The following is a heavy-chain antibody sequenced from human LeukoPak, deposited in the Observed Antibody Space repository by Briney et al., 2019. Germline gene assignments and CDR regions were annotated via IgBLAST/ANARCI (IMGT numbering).Heavy chain of an antibody. Sequence: GGSLRLSCATSGFIFSHHGMNWVRQAPGKGLEWVSGIRADAVTTYYADSVKGRFIISRDNSKNTLYLQMNSLRAEDTAVYYCAKDYGDYADWFDPWGQGTLVTVSS. CDR2: IRADAVTT. V-gene: IGHV3-23*01. CDR3: AKDYGDYADWFDP. J-gene: IGHJ5*02. CDR1: GFIFSHHG. D-gene: IGHD4-17*01.